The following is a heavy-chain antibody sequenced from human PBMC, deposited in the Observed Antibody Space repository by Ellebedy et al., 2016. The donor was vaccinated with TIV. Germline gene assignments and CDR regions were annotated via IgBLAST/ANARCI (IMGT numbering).Heavy chain of an antibody. D-gene: IGHD1-26*01. Sequence: AASVKVSCKASGYTFTTYDINWVRQAAGQGLEWMGWMNPNSGNAGYAQKFQGRVTMTRNTSISTAYMELSSLRSEDTAVYYCARDRARIDPLYGNGMDVWGQGTTVTVSS. CDR3: ARDRARIDPLYGNGMDV. J-gene: IGHJ6*02. CDR2: MNPNSGNA. V-gene: IGHV1-8*01. CDR1: GYTFTTYD.